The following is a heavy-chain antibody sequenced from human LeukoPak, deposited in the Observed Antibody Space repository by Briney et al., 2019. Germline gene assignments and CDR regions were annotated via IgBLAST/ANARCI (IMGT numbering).Heavy chain of an antibody. V-gene: IGHV3-30*18. J-gene: IGHJ4*02. CDR2: ISYDGSNK. Sequence: PGGSLRLSCAASGFTFSSYGMHWVRQPPDKGLGWVAVISYDGSNKYYADSVKGRFTISRDNSKNTLYLQMNSLRAEDTAVYYCAKDRALTNYYDSSGYLDYWGQGALVTVSS. D-gene: IGHD3-22*01. CDR3: AKDRALTNYYDSSGYLDY. CDR1: GFTFSSYG.